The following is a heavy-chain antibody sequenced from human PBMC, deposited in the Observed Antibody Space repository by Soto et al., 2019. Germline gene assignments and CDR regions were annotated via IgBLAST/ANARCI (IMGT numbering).Heavy chain of an antibody. CDR1: GYSISSGYY. D-gene: IGHD3-3*01. Sequence: KPSETLSLTCAVSGYSISSGYYWGWIRQPPGKGLEWIGSIYQSGSTDYNPSLKSRVTISVDKSKNQFSLKLSSVTAADTAVYYCARMGDYDIWSHSYKPYYIDYWGQGTLVTVSS. J-gene: IGHJ4*02. CDR3: ARMGDYDIWSHSYKPYYIDY. CDR2: IYQSGST. V-gene: IGHV4-38-2*01.